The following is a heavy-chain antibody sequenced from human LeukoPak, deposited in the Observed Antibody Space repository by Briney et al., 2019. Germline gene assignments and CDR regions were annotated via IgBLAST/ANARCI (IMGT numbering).Heavy chain of an antibody. Sequence: GGSLRHSCAASGYTFSSYAMHWVRQAPAKGLEWVAVISYDGSNKYYADSVKGRFTISRDNSKNTLYLQMNSLRAEDTAVYYCARDGAVGAPGAYYFDYWGQGTLVTVSS. V-gene: IGHV3-30-3*01. CDR3: ARDGAVGAPGAYYFDY. J-gene: IGHJ4*02. D-gene: IGHD1-26*01. CDR2: ISYDGSNK. CDR1: GYTFSSYA.